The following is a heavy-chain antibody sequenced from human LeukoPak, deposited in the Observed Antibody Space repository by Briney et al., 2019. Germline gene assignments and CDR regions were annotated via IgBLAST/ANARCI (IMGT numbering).Heavy chain of an antibody. CDR2: IFPGASET. J-gene: IGHJ6*03. Sequence: GESLKISCEGFGYTFRRFWIGWVRQKPGKGLEWMGVIFPGASETRYSPSFQGQVTISVDKSINTAYLQWSALKASDTAMYYCARHRIESLHPFSGHYYYMDVWGKGTTVTVSS. CDR3: ARHRIESLHPFSGHYYYMDV. CDR1: GYTFRRFW. V-gene: IGHV5-51*01. D-gene: IGHD3-10*01.